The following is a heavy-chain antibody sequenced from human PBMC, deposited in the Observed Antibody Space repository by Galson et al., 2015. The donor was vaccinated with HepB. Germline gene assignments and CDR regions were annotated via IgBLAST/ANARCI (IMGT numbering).Heavy chain of an antibody. D-gene: IGHD2-2*01. Sequence: SLRLSCAVSGFSVSNNHMSWVRQAPGKGLEWVSFIYSDDNTYYADSVKGGFTISSDNSKNTLYLQMNSLRAEDTAVYYCARTVGQYQLLPIDYWGQGTLVTVSS. CDR2: IYSDDNT. J-gene: IGHJ4*02. CDR1: GFSVSNNH. CDR3: ARTVGQYQLLPIDY. V-gene: IGHV3-53*01.